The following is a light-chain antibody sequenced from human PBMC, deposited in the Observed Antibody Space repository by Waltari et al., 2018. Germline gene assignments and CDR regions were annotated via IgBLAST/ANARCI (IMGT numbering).Light chain of an antibody. CDR2: GAS. Sequence: EIVLTQSPGTLSLSPGERATLSCRASQSVSYNFLNWYQQKPGQAPMLLIHGASSRATGIPDRFSGSGSGTDFTLTISRLEPEDFAVYYCQQYDGVVLTFGGGTKVEI. V-gene: IGKV3-20*01. J-gene: IGKJ4*01. CDR3: QQYDGVVLT. CDR1: QSVSYNF.